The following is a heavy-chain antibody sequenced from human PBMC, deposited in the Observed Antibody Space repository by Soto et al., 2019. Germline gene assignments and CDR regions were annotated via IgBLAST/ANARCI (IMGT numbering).Heavy chain of an antibody. CDR3: AKARGANNWANYYGLDV. J-gene: IGHJ6*02. D-gene: IGHD1-1*01. CDR2: ITYEGSNK. V-gene: IGHV3-30*18. CDR1: GFIFANYG. Sequence: QEQLVESGGGVVQPGRSLRLSCAASGFIFANYGMHWVRQAPGKGLEWVALITYEGSNKYYADAVKGRFTISRDNAKNMVSLQMDSLRAEDTAVYYCAKARGANNWANYYGLDVWGQGPTVTVSS.